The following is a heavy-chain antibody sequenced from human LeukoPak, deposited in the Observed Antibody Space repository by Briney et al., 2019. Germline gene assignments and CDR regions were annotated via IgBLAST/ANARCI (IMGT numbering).Heavy chain of an antibody. CDR1: KFAFSSYA. Sequence: GGSLRLSCAASKFAFSSYAMSWVRQAPGKGLEWVSAISGSGGSTYYADSVKGRFTISRDNSKNTLYLQMNSLRAEDTAVYYCAKDGDYYDSSGYYYVRPFDYWGQGTLVTVSS. V-gene: IGHV3-23*01. CDR2: ISGSGGST. D-gene: IGHD3-22*01. CDR3: AKDGDYYDSSGYYYVRPFDY. J-gene: IGHJ4*02.